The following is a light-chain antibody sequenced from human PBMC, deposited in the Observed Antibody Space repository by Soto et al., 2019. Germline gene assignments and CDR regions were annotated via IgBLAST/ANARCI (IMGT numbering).Light chain of an antibody. J-gene: IGKJ1*01. CDR2: GAS. Sequence: EIVMTQSPSTLSLSPGERATLSCRASQSVGSSYLSWDQQKPGRAPRLLIYGASTRATGIPARLSGSGSGTDFTLTISSLQPEDFAVYYCQRQFGQGTKVDIK. CDR3: QRQ. CDR1: QSVGSSY. V-gene: IGKV3D-7*01.